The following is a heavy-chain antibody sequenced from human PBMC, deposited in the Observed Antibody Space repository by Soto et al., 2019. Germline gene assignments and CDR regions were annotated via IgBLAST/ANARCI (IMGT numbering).Heavy chain of an antibody. D-gene: IGHD6-13*01. J-gene: IGHJ6*02. Sequence: GASVKVSCKASGYTFTSYGISWVRQAPGQGLEWMGWISAYNGNTNYAQKLQGRVTMTTDTSTSTAYMELRSLRSDDTAVYYCARDMDSSSWYVASYYYGMDVWGQGTTVTVSS. CDR1: GYTFTSYG. CDR3: ARDMDSSSWYVASYYYGMDV. CDR2: ISAYNGNT. V-gene: IGHV1-18*01.